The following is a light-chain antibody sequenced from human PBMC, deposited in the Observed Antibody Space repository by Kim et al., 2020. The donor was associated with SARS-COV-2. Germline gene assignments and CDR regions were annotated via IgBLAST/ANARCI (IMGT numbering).Light chain of an antibody. CDR1: THNLPTQG. V-gene: IGLV10-54*04. CDR3: SSWDSSLTGWV. J-gene: IGLJ3*02. CDR2: RTH. Sequence: PPFTFTWTTHNLPTQGATWLQQRPGPPPTLLSYRTHDRPSGIPERFSASTSGTTASLTITGLQPEDEADYYCSSWDSSLTGWVFGGGTKVTVL.